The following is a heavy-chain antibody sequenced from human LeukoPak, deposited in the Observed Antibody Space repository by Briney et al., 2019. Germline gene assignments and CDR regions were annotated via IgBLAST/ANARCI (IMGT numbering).Heavy chain of an antibody. CDR2: VYYSGST. CDR3: ARYSIAVAGTFYFDY. V-gene: IGHV4-39*01. J-gene: IGHJ4*02. D-gene: IGHD6-19*01. CDR1: GGSISSSSYY. Sequence: SETLSLTCTVSGGSISSSSYYWGWIRQPPGKGLEWIGSVYYSGSTYYNPSLKSRVTISVDTSKNQFSLKLSSVTAADTAVYYCARYSIAVAGTFYFDYWGQGTLVTVSS.